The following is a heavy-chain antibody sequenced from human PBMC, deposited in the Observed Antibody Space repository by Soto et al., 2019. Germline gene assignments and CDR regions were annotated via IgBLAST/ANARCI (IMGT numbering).Heavy chain of an antibody. V-gene: IGHV1-69*05. CDR3: AREVTGRFDY. CDR2: IIPIYGTA. J-gene: IGHJ4*02. Sequence: GASVKVSCKASGGTFSTYAISWVRQAPGQGLEWMGGIIPIYGTANYAQKFQGRVTMTRNTSISTAYMELSSLRSEDTAVYYCAREVTGRFDYWGQGTLVTVSS. D-gene: IGHD1-20*01. CDR1: GGTFSTYA.